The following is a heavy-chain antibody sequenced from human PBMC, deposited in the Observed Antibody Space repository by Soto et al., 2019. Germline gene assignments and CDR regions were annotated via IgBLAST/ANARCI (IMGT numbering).Heavy chain of an antibody. J-gene: IGHJ5*02. CDR2: INHSGST. V-gene: IGHV4-34*01. D-gene: IGHD5-18*01. Sequence: SETLSLTCAVYGGSLSNYYWNWIRQPPGKGLEWIGEINHSGSTNYNPSLKSRVTISVDTSKDQFSLKLSSVTAADTAVYYCARRTDTAMITNWFDPWGQGTLVTVSS. CDR3: ARRTDTAMITNWFDP. CDR1: GGSLSNYY.